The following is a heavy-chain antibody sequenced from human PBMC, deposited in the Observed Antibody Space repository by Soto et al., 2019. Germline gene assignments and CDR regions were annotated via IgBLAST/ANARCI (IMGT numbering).Heavy chain of an antibody. CDR3: ARDVAVNYQMEKVWLDP. CDR1: HGSISRGLCS. CDR2: IYYSGST. J-gene: IGHJ5*02. D-gene: IGHD1-7*01. V-gene: IGHV4-30-4*08. Sequence: SGTLSLTSTVSHGSISRGLCSYSWIRQPKGKGLEWSGYIYYSGSTYYNPSLKSRVTISVDTSKNQFSLKLSSVTAADTAVYYCARDVAVNYQMEKVWLDPCGQISLVT.